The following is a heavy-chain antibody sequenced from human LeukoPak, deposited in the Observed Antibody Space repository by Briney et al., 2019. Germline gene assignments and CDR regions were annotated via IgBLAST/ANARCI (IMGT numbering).Heavy chain of an antibody. Sequence: GASVKVSCKASGYTFTSYYMHWVRQAPGQGLEWMGIINFSGGTTSYPQKFQGRVTITRDTSTSTVYMELSSLRSEDTAVYYCASRRDGSNYAAFDIWGQGTMVTVSS. CDR1: GYTFTSYY. CDR2: INFSGGTT. J-gene: IGHJ3*02. V-gene: IGHV1-46*01. D-gene: IGHD5-24*01. CDR3: ASRRDGSNYAAFDI.